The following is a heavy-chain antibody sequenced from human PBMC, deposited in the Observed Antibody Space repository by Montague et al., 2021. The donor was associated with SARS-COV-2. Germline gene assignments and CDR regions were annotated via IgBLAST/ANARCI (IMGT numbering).Heavy chain of an antibody. CDR1: GGSISSGGYY. V-gene: IGHV4-31*03. Sequence: TLSLTCTVSGGSISSGGYYWSWIRQHPGKGLEWIGYIYYSGSTYYXPSLKSRVTISVDTSKNQFSLKMSSVTAADTAVYYCARPPEPMIILIITSLNWYFDLWGRGTLVTVSS. CDR3: ARPPEPMIILIITSLNWYFDL. D-gene: IGHD3-22*01. CDR2: IYYSGST. J-gene: IGHJ2*01.